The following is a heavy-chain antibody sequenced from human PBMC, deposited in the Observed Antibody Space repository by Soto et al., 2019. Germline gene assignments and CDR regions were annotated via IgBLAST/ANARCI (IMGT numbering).Heavy chain of an antibody. CDR3: ARGDYQYSIDY. CDR2: IYHTGNT. CDR1: GDSMTSGDYS. D-gene: IGHD2-2*01. J-gene: IGHJ4*02. Sequence: SETLSLTCTVSGDSMTSGDYSWSWIRQPPGKGLEWLGYIYHTGNTHYSPSLKSRVSISQDRSKNQFSLELTSVTAADTAVYYCARGDYQYSIDYWGQGTLVTVS. V-gene: IGHV4-30-2*01.